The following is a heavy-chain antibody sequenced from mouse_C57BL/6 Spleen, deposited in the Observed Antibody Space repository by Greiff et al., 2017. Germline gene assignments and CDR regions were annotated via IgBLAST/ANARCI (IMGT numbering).Heavy chain of an antibody. CDR2: IYPRSGNT. CDR3: ARCLINTGYYFDY. V-gene: IGHV1-81*01. D-gene: IGHD1-1*01. J-gene: IGHJ2*01. CDR1: GYTFTSYG. Sequence: QVQLKQSGAELARPGASVKLSCKASGYTFTSYGISWVKQRTGQGLEWIGEIYPRSGNTYYNEKFKGKATLTADKSSSTAYMELRSLTSEDSAVYFCARCLINTGYYFDYWGQGTTLTVSS.